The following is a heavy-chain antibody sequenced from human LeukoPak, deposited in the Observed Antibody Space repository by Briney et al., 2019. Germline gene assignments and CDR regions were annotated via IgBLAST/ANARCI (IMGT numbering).Heavy chain of an antibody. CDR1: GFTFKLYW. CDR3: AKQGCTSISCYTNY. J-gene: IGHJ4*02. V-gene: IGHV3-74*01. D-gene: IGHD3-3*01. Sequence: GGSLRLSCAASGFTFKLYWMHWVRQVPGKRPVWVSRINDDGSDTIYADSVRGRFTISRDDAKNTVYLQMNSLRADDTAVYYCAKQGCTSISCYTNYWGQGIQVTVSS. CDR2: INDDGSDT.